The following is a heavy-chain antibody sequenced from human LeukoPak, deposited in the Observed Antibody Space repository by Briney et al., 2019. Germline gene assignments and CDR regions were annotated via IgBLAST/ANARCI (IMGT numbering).Heavy chain of an antibody. CDR2: MNPNSGGT. D-gene: IGHD4-17*01. CDR1: GYTFTSYD. Sequence: ASVKVSCKASGYTFTSYDINWVRQATGQGLEWMGWMNPNSGGTNYAQKFQGRVTMTRDTSISTAYMELSRLRSDDTAVYYCARDAPESDYGDYWYAFDIWGQGTMVTVSS. J-gene: IGHJ3*02. CDR3: ARDAPESDYGDYWYAFDI. V-gene: IGHV1-2*02.